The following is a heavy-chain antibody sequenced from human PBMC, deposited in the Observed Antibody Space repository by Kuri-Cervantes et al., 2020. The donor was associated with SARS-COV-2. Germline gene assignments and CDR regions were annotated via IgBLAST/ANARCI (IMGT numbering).Heavy chain of an antibody. D-gene: IGHD3-3*02. CDR1: GFTFGDHA. CDR2: IRSNSHGGAA. CDR3: VKDPKGFGVSFLVAAFDI. J-gene: IGHJ3*02. Sequence: GESLKISCSASGFTFGDHAMSWFRQAPGKGLEWVGFIRSNSHGGAAESAASVKGRFTISRDNSKSTLYLQMSSLRAEDTAVYYCVKDPKGFGVSFLVAAFDIWGQGTMVTVSS. V-gene: IGHV3-49*03.